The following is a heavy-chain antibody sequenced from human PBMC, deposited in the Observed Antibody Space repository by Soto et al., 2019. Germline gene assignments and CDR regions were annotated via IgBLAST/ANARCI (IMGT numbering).Heavy chain of an antibody. V-gene: IGHV3-23*01. CDR3: AKDSDNKIAVAGTHFGY. D-gene: IGHD6-19*01. Sequence: GGSLRLSCAASGFTFSSYAMSWVRQAPGKGLEWVSAISGSGGSTYYADSVKGRFTISRDNSKNTLYLQMNSLRAEDTAVYYCAKDSDNKIAVAGTHFGYWGQGTLVTVSS. CDR2: ISGSGGST. CDR1: GFTFSSYA. J-gene: IGHJ4*02.